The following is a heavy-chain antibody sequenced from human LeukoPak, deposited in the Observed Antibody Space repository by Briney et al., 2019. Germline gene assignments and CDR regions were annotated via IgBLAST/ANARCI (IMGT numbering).Heavy chain of an antibody. CDR1: GYTFTSYG. CDR3: ARDQGGYYSSSWVFDY. CDR2: ISAYNGNT. Sequence: GASVKVSCKASGYTFTSYGINWVRQAPGQGLEWMGWISAYNGNTNYAQKFQGRVTMTRDTSTSTAYMELRSLRSDDTAVYYCARDQGGYYSSSWVFDYWGQGTLVTVSS. V-gene: IGHV1-18*01. D-gene: IGHD6-13*01. J-gene: IGHJ4*02.